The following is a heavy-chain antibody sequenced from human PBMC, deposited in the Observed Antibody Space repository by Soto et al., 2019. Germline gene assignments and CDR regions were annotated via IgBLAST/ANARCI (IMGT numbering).Heavy chain of an antibody. CDR2: INDDGRRT. CDR1: GFTFSSYW. Sequence: EVQLVESGGGLVQPGGSLRLSCAASGFTFSSYWMHWVRQAPGKGLEWVSRINDDGRRTSYADSVKGRFTISRDNAKNTLYLKINSLGDDDTLIYYCPSRHRPPYPSDYGGQGTLVTVSS. CDR3: PSRHRPPYPSDY. J-gene: IGHJ4*02. V-gene: IGHV3-74*01.